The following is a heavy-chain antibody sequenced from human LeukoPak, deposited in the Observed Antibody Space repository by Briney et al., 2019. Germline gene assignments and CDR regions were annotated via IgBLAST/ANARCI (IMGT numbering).Heavy chain of an antibody. CDR2: TYYSGST. V-gene: IGHV4-39*01. CDR1: GGSISSSSYY. CDR3: ARGTMVRGVISFDY. D-gene: IGHD3-10*01. J-gene: IGHJ4*02. Sequence: PSETLSLTCSVSGGSISSSSYYWGWIRQPQGKGLEWIGTTYYSGSTYYNRSLKSRVTISVDTSKNQFSLKLSSVTAADTAVYYCARGTMVRGVISFDYWGQGTLVTVSS.